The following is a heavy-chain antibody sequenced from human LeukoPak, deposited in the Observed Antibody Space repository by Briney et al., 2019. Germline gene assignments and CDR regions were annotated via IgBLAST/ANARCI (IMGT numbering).Heavy chain of an antibody. J-gene: IGHJ3*02. D-gene: IGHD3-9*01. CDR1: GGFISSGGYY. CDR2: IYYSGST. V-gene: IGHV4-31*03. Sequence: SETLSLTCTVSGGFISSGGYYWSWIRQHPGKGLEWIGYIYYSGSTYYNPSLKSRVTISVDTSKNQFSLKLSSVTAADTAVYYCARVGSDILTGYGAFDIWGQGTMVTVSS. CDR3: ARVGSDILTGYGAFDI.